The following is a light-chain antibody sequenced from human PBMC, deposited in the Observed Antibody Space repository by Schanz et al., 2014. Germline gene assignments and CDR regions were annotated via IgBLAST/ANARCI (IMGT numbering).Light chain of an antibody. J-gene: IGLJ2*01. V-gene: IGLV2-14*03. Sequence: QSVLTQPASVSGSPGQSITISCTGTSSDVGRYNFVSWYQQHPDKAPKLMIYDVSNRPSGVSNRFSGSKSANTASLTISGLQAEDEAYYYCSSYTSSSTVVFGGGTKLTVL. CDR1: SSDVGRYNF. CDR3: SSYTSSSTVV. CDR2: DVS.